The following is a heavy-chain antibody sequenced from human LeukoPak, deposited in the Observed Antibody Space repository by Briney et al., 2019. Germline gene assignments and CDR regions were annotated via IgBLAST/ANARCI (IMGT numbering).Heavy chain of an antibody. CDR1: GVSFSGYY. CDR3: ARIISGWYSY. CDR2: INHSGST. Sequence: SETLSLTCAVYGVSFSGYYWSWIRQPPGKGLEWIGEINHSGSTNYNPSLKSRVTISVDTSKNQFSLKLSSVTAADTAVYYCARIISGWYSYWGQGTLVTVSS. V-gene: IGHV4-34*01. D-gene: IGHD6-19*01. J-gene: IGHJ4*02.